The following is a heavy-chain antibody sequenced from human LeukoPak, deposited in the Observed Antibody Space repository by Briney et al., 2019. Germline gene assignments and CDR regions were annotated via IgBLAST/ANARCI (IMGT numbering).Heavy chain of an antibody. CDR1: GFTFSSYG. J-gene: IGHJ4*02. CDR3: ARGRVDSSGYYLIYFDY. Sequence: GGSLRLSCAASGFTFSSYGMHWVRQAPGKGLEWVAFIRYDGSNKYYADSVKGRFTISRDNAKNSLYLQMNSLRAEDTAVYYCARGRVDSSGYYLIYFDYWGQGTLVTVSS. D-gene: IGHD3-22*01. CDR2: IRYDGSNK. V-gene: IGHV3-30*02.